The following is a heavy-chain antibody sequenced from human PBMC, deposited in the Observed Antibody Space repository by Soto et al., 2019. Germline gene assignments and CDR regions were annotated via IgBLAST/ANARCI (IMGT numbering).Heavy chain of an antibody. CDR1: GYTFTDYD. D-gene: IGHD2-15*01. CDR2: MNPNSGET. J-gene: IGHJ5*02. Sequence: QEQLVQSGAEVKKPGASVKVSCKTSGYTFTDYDINWVRQATGQGLEWIGWMNPNSGETGYAQKFQGRVTMTRSASLSTDYLELSSLRSEDTAVYYCARVAVAARPRWYNWFDPWGQGTLVTFSS. V-gene: IGHV1-8*01. CDR3: ARVAVAARPRWYNWFDP.